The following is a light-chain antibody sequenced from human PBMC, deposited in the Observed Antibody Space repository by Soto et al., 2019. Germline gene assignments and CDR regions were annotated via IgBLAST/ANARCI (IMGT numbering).Light chain of an antibody. Sequence: IVMTQSPLSLSVTPGEPASISCRSSQSLLHSNGYNYLDWYLQKPGQSPQLRIYLVSNRASGVPDTFSGSGSGTDFTLTISRVEAEDVGVSYSMPGLSAPLTFRQGTK. CDR3: MPGLSAPLT. J-gene: IGKJ1*01. CDR1: QSLLHSNGYNY. CDR2: LVS. V-gene: IGKV2-28*01.